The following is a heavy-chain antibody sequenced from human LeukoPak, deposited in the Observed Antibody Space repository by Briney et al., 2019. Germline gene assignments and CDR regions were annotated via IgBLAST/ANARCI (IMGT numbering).Heavy chain of an antibody. J-gene: IGHJ5*02. CDR1: GYTFTSYY. CDR2: INPSGGST. Sequence: ASVKVSCKASGYTFTSYYMHWVRQAPGQGLEWMGIINPSGGSTSYAQKFQGRVTMTRDTSTSTVYMELSSLRSEDTAVYYCARGPSAYCSGGSCYPGSAWFDPWGQGTLVTVSS. D-gene: IGHD2-15*01. V-gene: IGHV1-46*01. CDR3: ARGPSAYCSGGSCYPGSAWFDP.